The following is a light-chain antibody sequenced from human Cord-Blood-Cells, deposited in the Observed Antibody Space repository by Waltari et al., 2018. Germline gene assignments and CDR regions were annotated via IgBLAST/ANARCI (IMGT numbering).Light chain of an antibody. CDR3: QQRGDWLT. CDR1: KSVSSY. Sequence: EIALTQFPATLSLSPGERVTLSCRASKSVSSYLAWYQQKPCQAPRLLIYDASSRAAGIPARFSGRGSGTDFTLTISSLEPEDFAVYYGQQRGDWLTFGVGTKVEIK. V-gene: IGKV3-11*01. CDR2: DAS. J-gene: IGKJ4*01.